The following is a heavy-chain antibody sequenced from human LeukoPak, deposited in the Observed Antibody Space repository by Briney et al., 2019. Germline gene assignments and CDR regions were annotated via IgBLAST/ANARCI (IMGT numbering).Heavy chain of an antibody. Sequence: GGSLRLSCAASGFTFSSYAMHWVRQAPGKGLEWVAVISYDGSNKYYADSVKVRFTISRDNSKNTLYLQMNSLRAEDTAVYYCARVDYYDSLNAFDIWGQGTMVTVSS. CDR1: GFTFSSYA. CDR2: ISYDGSNK. CDR3: ARVDYYDSLNAFDI. D-gene: IGHD3-22*01. V-gene: IGHV3-30-3*01. J-gene: IGHJ3*02.